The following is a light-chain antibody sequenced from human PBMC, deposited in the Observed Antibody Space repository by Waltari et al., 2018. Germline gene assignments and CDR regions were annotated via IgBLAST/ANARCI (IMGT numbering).Light chain of an antibody. CDR3: QHYVRLPVT. V-gene: IGKV3-20*01. CDR1: QSVGRS. J-gene: IGKJ1*01. CDR2: DAS. Sequence: TQSPGTLSLSPGERATLSCGASQSVGRSLAWYQQKPGRAPRLLLYDASSRATGIPDRFSGSGFGTDFSLTISRLEPEDFAVYYCQHYVRLPVTFGQGTKVEIK.